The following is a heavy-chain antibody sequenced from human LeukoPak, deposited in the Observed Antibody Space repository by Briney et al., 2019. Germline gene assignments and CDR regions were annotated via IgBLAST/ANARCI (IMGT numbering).Heavy chain of an antibody. CDR2: IIPIFGTA. CDR3: ARRPGGYSYGFFRAFDI. J-gene: IGHJ3*02. Sequence: SVKVSCKASGGTFSSYAISWVRQAPGQGLGWMGGIIPIFGTANYAQKFQGRVTITADESTSTAYMELSSLRSEDTAVYYCARRPGGYSYGFFRAFDIWGQGTMVTVSS. D-gene: IGHD5-18*01. CDR1: GGTFSSYA. V-gene: IGHV1-69*13.